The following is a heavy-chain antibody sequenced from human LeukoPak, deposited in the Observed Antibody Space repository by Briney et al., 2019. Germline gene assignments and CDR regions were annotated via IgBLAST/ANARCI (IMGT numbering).Heavy chain of an antibody. CDR2: ISGSGGST. J-gene: IGHJ4*02. CDR1: GFTFSSYA. D-gene: IGHD3-10*01. CDR3: AKDPLYYYGSGSCFDY. Sequence: GGSLRLSCAASGFTFSSYAMSWVRQAPGKGLEWVSAISGSGGSTYYADSVKGRFTISRDNSKNTLYLQMNSLRAEDTAVYYCAKDPLYYYGSGSCFDYWGQGTLVTVSS. V-gene: IGHV3-23*01.